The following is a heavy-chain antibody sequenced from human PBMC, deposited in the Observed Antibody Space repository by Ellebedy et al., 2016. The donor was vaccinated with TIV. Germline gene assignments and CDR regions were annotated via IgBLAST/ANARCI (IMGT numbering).Heavy chain of an antibody. J-gene: IGHJ6*02. CDR3: AGDGRNLDDYFYNSMDV. CDR1: GFTFSSHA. V-gene: IGHV3-30-3*01. D-gene: IGHD1-14*01. CDR2: ISYNGGSQ. Sequence: PGGSLRLSCAVSGFTFSSHAMHWVRQAPGKGLEWVATISYNGGSQNYADSVKGRFTISRDNSKNTLYLHMNTLRAEDTAVYYWAGDGRNLDDYFYNSMDVWGQGTTVTVSS.